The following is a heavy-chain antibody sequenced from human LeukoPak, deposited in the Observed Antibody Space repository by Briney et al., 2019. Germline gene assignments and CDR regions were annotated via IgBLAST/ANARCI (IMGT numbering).Heavy chain of an antibody. V-gene: IGHV3-7*03. CDR3: ARRGSTDY. Sequence: GGSLRLSCAASGFSFSGYWMTWVRQAPGKGLEWVADIKEDGSEKYYADFVKGRFTISRDNAKNSLDLQMNSLRAEDTAVYYCARRGSTDYWGQGTLVTVSS. D-gene: IGHD2/OR15-2a*01. CDR1: GFSFSGYW. CDR2: IKEDGSEK. J-gene: IGHJ4*02.